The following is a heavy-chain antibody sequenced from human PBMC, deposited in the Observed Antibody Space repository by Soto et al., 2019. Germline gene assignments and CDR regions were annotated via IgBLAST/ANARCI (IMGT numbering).Heavy chain of an antibody. Sequence: KTSDTLSLTCTVSGGSISSSSYYWGWIRQPPGKGLEWIGSIYYSGSTYYNPSLKSRVTISVDTSKHQFSLKLSSVTAADTAVYYCARQPRIAVAGTRFDPWRQGTLVTVSS. D-gene: IGHD6-19*01. CDR2: IYYSGST. V-gene: IGHV4-39*01. J-gene: IGHJ5*02. CDR3: ARQPRIAVAGTRFDP. CDR1: GGSISSSSYY.